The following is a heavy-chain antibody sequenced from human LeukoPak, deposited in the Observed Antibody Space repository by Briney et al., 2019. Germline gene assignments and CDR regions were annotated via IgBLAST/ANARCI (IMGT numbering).Heavy chain of an antibody. V-gene: IGHV4-39*07. CDR3: ARDEGAGVTDY. CDR1: GGSISSSSYY. D-gene: IGHD1-26*01. J-gene: IGHJ4*02. Sequence: SETLSLTCTVSGGSISSSSYYWGWIRQPPGKGLEWIGSIYYSGSTYYNPSLKSRVTISVDTSKNQFSLKLSSVTAADTAVYYCARDEGAGVTDYWGQGTLVTVSS. CDR2: IYYSGST.